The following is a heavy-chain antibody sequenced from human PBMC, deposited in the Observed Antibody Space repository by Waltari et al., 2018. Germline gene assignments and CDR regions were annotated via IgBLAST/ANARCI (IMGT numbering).Heavy chain of an antibody. J-gene: IGHJ6*03. CDR3: ARAAREIYYYYYYMDV. CDR2: INPSGGST. D-gene: IGHD6-6*01. Sequence: QVQLVQSGAEVKKPGASVKVSCKASGYTFTSYYMHWVRQAPGQGLEWMGIINPSGGSTSYAQKFQGRVTMTRDTSISTAYKELNRLRSDDTAVYYCARAAREIYYYYYYMDVWGKGTTVTVSS. CDR1: GYTFTSYY. V-gene: IGHV1-46*01.